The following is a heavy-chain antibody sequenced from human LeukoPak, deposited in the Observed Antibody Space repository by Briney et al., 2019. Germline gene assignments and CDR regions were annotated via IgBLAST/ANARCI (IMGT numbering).Heavy chain of an antibody. V-gene: IGHV3-30-3*01. CDR2: ISYDGSNK. CDR1: GFTFSSYA. J-gene: IGHJ5*02. Sequence: GGSLRLSCAASGFTFSSYAMHWVRQAPGKGLEWVAVISYDGSNKYYADSVKGRFTISRDNSKNTLYLQMNSLRAEDTAVYYCASAKLVDPWGQGTLVTFSS. CDR3: ASAKLVDP. D-gene: IGHD6-13*01.